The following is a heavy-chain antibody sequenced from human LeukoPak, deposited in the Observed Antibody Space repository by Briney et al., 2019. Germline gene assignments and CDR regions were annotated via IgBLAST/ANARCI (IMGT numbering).Heavy chain of an antibody. V-gene: IGHV3-7*01. J-gene: IGHJ4*02. D-gene: IGHD3-3*01. Sequence: GGSLRLSCAASGFTFSHYWMSWVRQAPGKGLEWVANIKQDGSEKYYVDSMKGRFTISRDNAKNSLYLQMNSLRAEDTAVYYCARESEIRFLEWLFVFDYWGQGTLVTVSS. CDR3: ARESEIRFLEWLFVFDY. CDR2: IKQDGSEK. CDR1: GFTFSHYW.